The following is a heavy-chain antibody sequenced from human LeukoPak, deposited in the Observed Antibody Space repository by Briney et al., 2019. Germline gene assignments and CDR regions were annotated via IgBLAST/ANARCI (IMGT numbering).Heavy chain of an antibody. V-gene: IGHV4-59*08. J-gene: IGHJ6*02. Sequence: PSETLSLTCTVSGGSISGYYWSCIRQPPGKGMEWIGYIHYGGTTLYDPSLSSRVTMSVDTSKNQFSLKLNSVTAADTAVYYCARHDPVALFQRGMDVWGQGTTVTASS. CDR1: GGSISGYY. D-gene: IGHD2-15*01. CDR2: IHYGGTT. CDR3: ARHDPVALFQRGMDV.